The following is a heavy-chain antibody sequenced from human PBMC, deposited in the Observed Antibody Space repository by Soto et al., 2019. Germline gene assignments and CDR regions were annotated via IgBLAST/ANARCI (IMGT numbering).Heavy chain of an antibody. CDR2: ISGSGGST. CDR3: AKDPRPKATVTLNFDY. V-gene: IGHV3-23*01. J-gene: IGHJ4*02. Sequence: GGSLRLSCAASGFTFSSYAMSWVRQAPGKGLEWVSAISGSGGSTHYADSVKGRFTISRDNSKNTLYLQMNSLRAEDTAVYYCAKDPRPKATVTLNFDYWGQGTLVTVSS. D-gene: IGHD4-17*01. CDR1: GFTFSSYA.